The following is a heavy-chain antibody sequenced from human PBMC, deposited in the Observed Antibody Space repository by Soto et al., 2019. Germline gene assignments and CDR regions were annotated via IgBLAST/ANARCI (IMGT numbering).Heavy chain of an antibody. D-gene: IGHD2-2*01. CDR2: IYPGDSDT. J-gene: IGHJ6*02. CDR1: GYSFTSYW. CDR3: ARRGKYCSSTSCSTGYYYGMDV. Sequence: GESLKSSCKGSGYSFTSYWIGWVRQMPGKGLEWMGIIYPGDSDTRYSPSFQGQVTISADKSISTAYLQWSSLKASDTAMYYCARRGKYCSSTSCSTGYYYGMDVWGHGTTVTVSS. V-gene: IGHV5-51*01.